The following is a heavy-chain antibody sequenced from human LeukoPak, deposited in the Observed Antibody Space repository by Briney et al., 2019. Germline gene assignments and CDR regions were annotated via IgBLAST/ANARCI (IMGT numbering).Heavy chain of an antibody. D-gene: IGHD3-16*01. Sequence: GGSLRLSCAASGFTFSSYAMHWVRQAPGKGLEWVAVISYDGSNKYYADSVKGRFTISRDNSKNTLYLQMNSLRADDTAIYYCARNQQLGGHSYYYYGMDVWGQGTTVTVSS. CDR1: GFTFSSYA. CDR3: ARNQQLGGHSYYYYGMDV. J-gene: IGHJ6*02. V-gene: IGHV3-30*04. CDR2: ISYDGSNK.